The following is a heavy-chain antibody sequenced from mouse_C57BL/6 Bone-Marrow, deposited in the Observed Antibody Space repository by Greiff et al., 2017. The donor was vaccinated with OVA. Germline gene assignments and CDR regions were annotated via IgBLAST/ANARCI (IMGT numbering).Heavy chain of an antibody. V-gene: IGHV1-80*01. J-gene: IGHJ1*03. CDR1: GYAFSSYW. D-gene: IGHD6-2*01. CDR2: IYPGDGDT. CDR3: ARGTSPYWYFDV. Sequence: QVHVKQSGAELVKPGASVKISCKASGYAFSSYWMNWVKQRPGKGLEWIGQIYPGDGDTNYNGKFKGKATLTADKSSSTAYMQLSSLTSEDSAVYFCARGTSPYWYFDVWGTGTTVTVSS.